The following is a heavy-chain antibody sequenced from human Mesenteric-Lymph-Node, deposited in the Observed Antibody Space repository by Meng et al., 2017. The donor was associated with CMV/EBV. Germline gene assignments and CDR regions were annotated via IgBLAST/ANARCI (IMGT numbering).Heavy chain of an antibody. CDR3: ARDHGGASVYGYYYYAMDV. CDR2: IYSGGST. J-gene: IGHJ6*02. V-gene: IGHV3-53*01. Sequence: GGSLRLSCAASAFTVSSNSMSWVRQAPGKGLECVSVIYSGGSTYYADSVKGRFTISRDNSKNTLYLQMNSLRVEDTAVYYCARDHGGASVYGYYYYAMDVWGQGTTVTVSS. CDR1: AFTVSSNS. D-gene: IGHD1-26*01.